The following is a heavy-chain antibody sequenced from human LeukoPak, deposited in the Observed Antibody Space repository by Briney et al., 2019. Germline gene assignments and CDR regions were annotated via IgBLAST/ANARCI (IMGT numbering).Heavy chain of an antibody. V-gene: IGHV4-59*01. CDR1: GGSISSYY. J-gene: IGHJ3*02. D-gene: IGHD5-24*01. CDR2: IYYSRST. Sequence: PSETLSLTCTVSGGSISSYYWSWIRQPPGKGLEWIGYIYYSRSTNYNPSLKSRVTISVDTSKNQFSLKLSSVTAADTAVYYCARAPVERRRNAFDIWGQGTMVTVSS. CDR3: ARAPVERRRNAFDI.